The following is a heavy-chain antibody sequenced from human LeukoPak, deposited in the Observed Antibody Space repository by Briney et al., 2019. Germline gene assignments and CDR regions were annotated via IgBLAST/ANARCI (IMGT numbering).Heavy chain of an antibody. D-gene: IGHD3-22*01. Sequence: SGPTLVKPTQIFTLTCTFSGFSLSTSGVGVGWIRQPPGKALEWLALIYWDDDKRYSPSLKSRLTITKDTSKNQVVLTMTNMDPVDTATYYCAHRKNDYDSSGYYSDNWFDPWGQGTLVTVSS. CDR1: GFSLSTSGVG. CDR3: AHRKNDYDSSGYYSDNWFDP. J-gene: IGHJ5*02. V-gene: IGHV2-5*02. CDR2: IYWDDDK.